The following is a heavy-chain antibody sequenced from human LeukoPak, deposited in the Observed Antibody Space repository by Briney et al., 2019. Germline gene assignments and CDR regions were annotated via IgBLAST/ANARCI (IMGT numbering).Heavy chain of an antibody. Sequence: ASMKVSCKASGYTFTGYYMHWVRQAPGQGLEWMGWINPNSGGTNYAQKFQGRVTMTRDTSISTAYMELSRLRSDDTAVYYCARDLEEQLGGFDYWGQGTLVTVSS. CDR1: GYTFTGYY. D-gene: IGHD6-6*01. CDR2: INPNSGGT. V-gene: IGHV1-2*02. CDR3: ARDLEEQLGGFDY. J-gene: IGHJ4*02.